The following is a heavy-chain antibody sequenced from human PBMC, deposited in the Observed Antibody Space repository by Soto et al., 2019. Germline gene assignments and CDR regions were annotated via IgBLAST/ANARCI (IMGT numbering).Heavy chain of an antibody. CDR2: MNPNSGNT. V-gene: IGHV1-8*01. Sequence: ASVKVSCKASGYTLTSYDINWVRQATGQGLEWMGWMNPNSGNTGYAQKFQGRVTMTRNTSISTAYMELSSLGFEDTAVYYCARSWDSGSPNYYGMDVWGQGTTVTVSS. CDR3: ARSWDSGSPNYYGMDV. D-gene: IGHD5-12*01. CDR1: GYTLTSYD. J-gene: IGHJ6*02.